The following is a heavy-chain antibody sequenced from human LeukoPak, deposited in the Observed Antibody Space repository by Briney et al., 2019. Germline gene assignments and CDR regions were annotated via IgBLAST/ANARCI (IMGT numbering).Heavy chain of an antibody. CDR1: GFTVSSNY. V-gene: IGHV3-53*01. CDR2: IYSGGST. CDR3: ARDRGSGWSLNY. Sequence: PGASLRLSCAASGFTVSSNYMTWVRQAPGKGLEWVSVIYSGGSTYYADSVKGRFTISRDISKNTLYLQMNSLRAEDTAVYYCARDRGSGWSLNYWGQGTLVTVSS. D-gene: IGHD6-19*01. J-gene: IGHJ4*02.